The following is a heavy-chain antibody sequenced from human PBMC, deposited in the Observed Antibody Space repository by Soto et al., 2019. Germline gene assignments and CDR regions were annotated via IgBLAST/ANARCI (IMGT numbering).Heavy chain of an antibody. V-gene: IGHV4-28*01. D-gene: IGHD2-8*02. Sequence: QVQLQESGPGLVKPSDTLSLTCAVSGPSISGDYWWGWIRQTPGKGLEWIGYISSGGATHYNPSLGSRLAMSVDTSRSQFAMKLSSVTAVAAALSYCTRKTGGYYFFEYWGRGTLVTVSS. J-gene: IGHJ4*02. CDR3: TRKTGGYYFFEY. CDR1: GPSISGDYW. CDR2: ISSGGAT.